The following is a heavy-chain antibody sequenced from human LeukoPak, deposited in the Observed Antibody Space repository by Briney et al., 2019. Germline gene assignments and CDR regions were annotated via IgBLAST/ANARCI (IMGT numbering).Heavy chain of an antibody. CDR1: GFTFSGSA. D-gene: IGHD3-3*01. CDR3: TRLEEWQHLFKFDY. V-gene: IGHV3-73*01. CDR2: VKTKANNYAT. Sequence: SGGSLRLSCAASGFTFSGSAMHWVRQASGKGLEWIGRVKTKANNYATAYAASVKGRFTIFIDDSKNTAYLQMNSLKTDYTAVYYCTRLEEWQHLFKFDYWGQGALVTVSS. J-gene: IGHJ4*02.